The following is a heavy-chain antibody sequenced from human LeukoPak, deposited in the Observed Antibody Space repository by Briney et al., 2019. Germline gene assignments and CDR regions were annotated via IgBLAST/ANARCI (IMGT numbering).Heavy chain of an antibody. V-gene: IGHV1-69*01. CDR1: GCTFSSYA. CDR3: ARKLNGDYGWYFDL. J-gene: IGHJ2*01. CDR2: IIPIFGTA. D-gene: IGHD4-17*01. Sequence: ASVKVSCKASGCTFSSYAISWVRQAPGQGLEWMGGIIPIFGTANYAQKFQGRVTITADESTSTAYRELSSSRSEDTAVYYCARKLNGDYGWYFDLWGRGTLVTVSS.